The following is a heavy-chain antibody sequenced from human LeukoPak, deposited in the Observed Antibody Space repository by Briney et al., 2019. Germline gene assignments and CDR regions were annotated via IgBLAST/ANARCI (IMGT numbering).Heavy chain of an antibody. CDR2: IWYDGSNK. CDR1: GFTFSSYG. D-gene: IGHD3-22*01. J-gene: IGHJ4*02. CDR3: ARGVDYYENSGTIDY. Sequence: GGSLRLSCAASGFTFSSYGMHWVRQAPGKGLEWVAVIWYDGSNKYYADSVKGRFTISRDNSKNTLYLQMNSLRAEDTAVYYCARGVDYYENSGTIDYWGQGTLVTVSS. V-gene: IGHV3-33*01.